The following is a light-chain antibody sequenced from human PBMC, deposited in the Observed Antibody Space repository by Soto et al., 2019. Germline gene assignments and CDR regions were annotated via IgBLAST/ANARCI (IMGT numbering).Light chain of an antibody. J-gene: IGKJ1*01. V-gene: IGKV3-20*01. CDR1: QSVSSNY. CDR3: QQYASTPRT. Sequence: EIVLTQSPGTLSLSPGETATLSCRASQSVSSNYLAWYQQKPGQAPRLLIYGASSRATGIPDRFSGSGSGTDFTLTISGLEPEDIAVYYCQQYASTPRTVGQGTKVDIK. CDR2: GAS.